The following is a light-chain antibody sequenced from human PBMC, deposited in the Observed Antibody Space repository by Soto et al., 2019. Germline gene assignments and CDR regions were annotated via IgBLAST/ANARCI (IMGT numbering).Light chain of an antibody. Sequence: DIRVTQSPSTLSASVGDRVTITCRASQSVTTWLAWYQQKPGKAPNLLIYGASTLESGVPSRFSGSGSGTEFTLTISSLQSDDFATYYCQQYNDYPWTFGQGTRVDVK. CDR3: QQYNDYPWT. J-gene: IGKJ1*01. CDR2: GAS. CDR1: QSVTTW. V-gene: IGKV1-5*01.